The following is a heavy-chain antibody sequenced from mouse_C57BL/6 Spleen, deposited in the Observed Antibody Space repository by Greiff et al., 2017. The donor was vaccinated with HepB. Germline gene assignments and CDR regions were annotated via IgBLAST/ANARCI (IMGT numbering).Heavy chain of an antibody. V-gene: IGHV6-6*01. CDR3: TRSYYYGSSPYAMDY. Sequence: EVHLVESGGGLVQPGGSMKLSCAASGFTFSDAWMDWVRQSPEKGLEWVAEIRNKANNHATYYAESVKGRFTISRDDSKSSVYLQMNSLRAEDTGIYYCTRSYYYGSSPYAMDYWGQGTSVTVSS. CDR2: IRNKANNHAT. D-gene: IGHD1-1*01. J-gene: IGHJ4*01. CDR1: GFTFSDAW.